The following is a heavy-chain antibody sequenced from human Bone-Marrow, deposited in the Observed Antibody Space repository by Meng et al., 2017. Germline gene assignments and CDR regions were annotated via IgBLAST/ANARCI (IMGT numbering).Heavy chain of an antibody. D-gene: IGHD2-15*01. Sequence: SVKVSCKASGGTFSSYAISWVRQAPGQGLEWMGGIIPIFGTANYAQKFQGRVTITADESTSTAYMELSSLRSEDTAVYYCARDSNIVVAAQIDAFDIWGQGTRVTVSS. J-gene: IGHJ3*02. V-gene: IGHV1-69*13. CDR2: IIPIFGTA. CDR1: GGTFSSYA. CDR3: ARDSNIVVAAQIDAFDI.